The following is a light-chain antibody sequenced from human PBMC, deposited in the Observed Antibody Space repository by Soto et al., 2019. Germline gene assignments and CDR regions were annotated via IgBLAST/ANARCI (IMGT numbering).Light chain of an antibody. V-gene: IGLV1-44*01. CDR1: SSNIGSNT. J-gene: IGLJ3*02. Sequence: QSVLTQPPSASGAPGQRVTISCSGSSSNIGSNTVNWYLQLPGTAPKLLIYNNNERPSGVPDRFSGSKSGTSASLAISGLQSEKEADYYCAAWDNSLSGGVFGGGTKLTVL. CDR3: AAWDNSLSGGV. CDR2: NNN.